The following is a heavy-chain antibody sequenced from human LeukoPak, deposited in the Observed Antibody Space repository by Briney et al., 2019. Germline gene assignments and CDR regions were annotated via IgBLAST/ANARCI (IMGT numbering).Heavy chain of an antibody. CDR1: GGTFSSYA. V-gene: IGHV1-69*13. D-gene: IGHD2-15*01. CDR3: ARDQTSLGYCSGGSCFNFDY. CDR2: IIPIFGTA. J-gene: IGHJ4*02. Sequence: SVKVSCKASGGTFSSYAISWVRQAPGQGLEWMGGIIPIFGTANYAQKFQGRVTITADESTSTAYMELSSLRSEDTAVYYCARDQTSLGYCSGGSCFNFDYXXQGTLVTVXS.